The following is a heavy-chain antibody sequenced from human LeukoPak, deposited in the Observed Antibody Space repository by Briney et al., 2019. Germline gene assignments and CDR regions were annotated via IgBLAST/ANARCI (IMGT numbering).Heavy chain of an antibody. Sequence: SVKVSCKASGGTFSSYAISWVRQAPGQGLEWMGGIIPIFGTANYAQKFQGRVTITADKSTSTAYMELSSLRSGDTAVYYCAREDIVVVVAATRYSGWFDPWGQGTLVTVSS. J-gene: IGHJ5*02. V-gene: IGHV1-69*06. CDR3: AREDIVVVVAATRYSGWFDP. D-gene: IGHD2-15*01. CDR2: IIPIFGTA. CDR1: GGTFSSYA.